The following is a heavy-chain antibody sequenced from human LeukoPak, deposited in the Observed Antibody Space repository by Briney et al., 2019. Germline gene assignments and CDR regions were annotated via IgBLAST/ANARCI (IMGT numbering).Heavy chain of an antibody. CDR1: GGSISSYY. Sequence: PSETLSLTCTVYGGSISSYYWSWLRQPPGKGLEWIGYIYYSGSTNYNPSLKSRVTISVDTSKNQFSLKLSSVTAADTAVYYCARQLQHCTNGICYSDVAFDIWGQGTMVTVSS. D-gene: IGHD2-8*01. V-gene: IGHV4-59*08. CDR3: ARQLQHCTNGICYSDVAFDI. J-gene: IGHJ3*02. CDR2: IYYSGST.